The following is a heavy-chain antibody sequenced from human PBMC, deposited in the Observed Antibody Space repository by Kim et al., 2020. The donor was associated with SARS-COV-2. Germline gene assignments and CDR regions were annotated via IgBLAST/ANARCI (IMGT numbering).Heavy chain of an antibody. CDR3: ARDRRQLSRNYYNYRGV. D-gene: IGHD5-18*01. V-gene: IGHV3-30-3*01. Sequence: GGSLRLSCAASGFTFSSDAMHWGRQGPGKGMELVAVISYDGSKKYYADSLKGRFTISRDNSKNTLYLQMNSLRAEDTAVDYCARDRRQLSRNYYNYRGV. CDR1: GFTFSSDA. CDR2: ISYDGSKK. J-gene: IGHJ6*03.